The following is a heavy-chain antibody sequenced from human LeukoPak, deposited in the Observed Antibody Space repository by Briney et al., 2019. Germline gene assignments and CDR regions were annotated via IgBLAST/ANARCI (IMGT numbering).Heavy chain of an antibody. CDR1: GFTFSIYW. J-gene: IGHJ4*02. V-gene: IGHV3-7*01. D-gene: IGHD5-12*01. Sequence: GGSLRLSCAASGFTFSIYWMSWVRQAPGKGLEWVANIKQDGSEKYYVDSVKGRFTISRDNAKNSLYLQMNSLRAEDTAVYYCATFIGYSGYSYFDYWGQGTLVTVSS. CDR3: ATFIGYSGYSYFDY. CDR2: IKQDGSEK.